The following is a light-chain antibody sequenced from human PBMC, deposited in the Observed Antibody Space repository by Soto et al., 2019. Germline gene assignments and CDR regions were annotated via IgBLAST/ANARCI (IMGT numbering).Light chain of an antibody. CDR1: SSDVGGYNS. CDR3: SSYTTTTTLV. J-gene: IGLJ3*02. CDR2: DVR. Sequence: QSALTQPASVSGSPGQSITISCTGTSSDVGGYNSVSWYQQHPGKAPKLIIYDVRIRVSGVSDRFSGSKSGNTASLTISGLQADDEADYYCSSYTTTTTLVFGGGTQLTVL. V-gene: IGLV2-14*03.